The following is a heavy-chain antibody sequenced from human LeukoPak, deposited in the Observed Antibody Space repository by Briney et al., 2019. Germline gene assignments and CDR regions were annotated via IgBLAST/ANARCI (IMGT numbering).Heavy chain of an antibody. CDR3: ARLDRYGYALDY. J-gene: IGHJ4*02. Sequence: GESLKISCKGSGYSFTNYWIGWVRQMPGKGLEWMGIIYPGDSDTRYIPSFQGQATISADRSISTAYLQWSSLKASDTAVYYCARLDRYGYALDYWGQGTLVTVSS. CDR1: GYSFTNYW. CDR2: IYPGDSDT. D-gene: IGHD5-12*01. V-gene: IGHV5-51*01.